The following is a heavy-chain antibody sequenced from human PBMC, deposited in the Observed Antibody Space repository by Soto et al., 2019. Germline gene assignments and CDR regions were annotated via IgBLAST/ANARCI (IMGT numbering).Heavy chain of an antibody. J-gene: IGHJ5*02. D-gene: IGHD3-22*01. CDR2: IYYSGST. V-gene: IGHV4-61*01. CDR3: ARGIRFDYYDSSGSQSVSFDH. Sequence: SETLSLTCTVSGGPVSSGSYYWSWIRQPPVKVLEWIGYIYYSGSTNYNPSLKSRVTISVDTSKNQFSLKLSSVTAADTAVYYCARGIRFDYYDSSGSQSVSFDHWGDGTLVTDSS. CDR1: GGPVSSGSYY.